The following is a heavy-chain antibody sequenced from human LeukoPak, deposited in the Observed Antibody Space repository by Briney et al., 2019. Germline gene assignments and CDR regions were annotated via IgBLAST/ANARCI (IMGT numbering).Heavy chain of an antibody. J-gene: IGHJ6*02. D-gene: IGHD3-16*01. CDR2: INSNSGVT. V-gene: IGHV1-2*02. CDR3: ARDPGVAYRRGSYYYGMDV. CDR1: GHTFTGYY. Sequence: ASVKVSCKASGHTFTGYYIHWVRQAPGQGLEWLGWINSNSGVTDFTQEFQGRVTITRDTSISTAYMELRRLKSDDTAIYYCARDPGVAYRRGSYYYGMDVWGQGTTVTVSS.